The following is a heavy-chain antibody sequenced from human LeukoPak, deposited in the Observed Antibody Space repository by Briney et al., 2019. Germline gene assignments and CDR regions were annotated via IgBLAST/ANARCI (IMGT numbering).Heavy chain of an antibody. CDR3: ARDMATTEYYFDY. J-gene: IGHJ4*02. CDR2: INPSGGST. D-gene: IGHD5-24*01. CDR1: GYTFTSYY. V-gene: IGHV1-46*01. Sequence: GASVKVSCKASGYTFTSYYMHWVRQATGQGLEWMGIINPSGGSTSYAQKFQGRVTMTRDMSTSTVYMELSSLRSEDTAVYYCARDMATTEYYFDYWGQGTLVTVSS.